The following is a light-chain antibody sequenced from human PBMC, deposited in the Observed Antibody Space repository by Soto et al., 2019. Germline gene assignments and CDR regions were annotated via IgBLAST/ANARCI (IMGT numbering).Light chain of an antibody. Sequence: QAVVTQEPSLTVSPGGTVTLTCGSSTGPVTSGHYPYWFQQKPGQAPRALIYDTSNKHSWTPARFSGSLLGGKAALTLSGAQPEDEADYYCFLSYTGALDWVFGGGTKVTVL. CDR3: FLSYTGALDWV. CDR2: DTS. V-gene: IGLV7-46*01. CDR1: TGPVTSGHY. J-gene: IGLJ3*02.